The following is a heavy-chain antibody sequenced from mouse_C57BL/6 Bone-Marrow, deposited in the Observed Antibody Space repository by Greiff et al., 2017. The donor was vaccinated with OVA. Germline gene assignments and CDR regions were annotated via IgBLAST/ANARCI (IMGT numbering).Heavy chain of an antibody. CDR1: GYTFTDHT. Sequence: VQLQQSDAELVKPGASVTISCKVSGYTFTDHTIHWMKQRPEQGLEWMGYIYPRDGSTKYNEKFKGKATLTADKSSSTAYMQLNSLTSEDSAVYFCAKEGVTTKGYYFDYWGQGTTLTVSS. CDR3: AKEGVTTKGYYFDY. V-gene: IGHV1-78*01. CDR2: IYPRDGST. J-gene: IGHJ2*01. D-gene: IGHD2-2*01.